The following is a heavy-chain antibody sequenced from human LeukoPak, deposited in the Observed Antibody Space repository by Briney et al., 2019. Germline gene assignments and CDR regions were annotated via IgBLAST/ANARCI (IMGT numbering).Heavy chain of an antibody. D-gene: IGHD6-13*01. CDR2: IIPIFGTA. CDR1: GGTFSSYA. Sequence: GASVKVSCKASGGTFSSYAISWVRQAPGQGLEWMGGIIPIFGTANYAQKFQGRVTVTADESTSTAYMELSSLRSEDTAVYYCARENSSSYIPGGYFQHWGQGTLVTVSS. CDR3: ARENSSSYIPGGYFQH. J-gene: IGHJ1*01. V-gene: IGHV1-69*13.